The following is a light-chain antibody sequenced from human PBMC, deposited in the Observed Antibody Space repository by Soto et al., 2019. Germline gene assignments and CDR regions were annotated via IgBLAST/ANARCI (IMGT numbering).Light chain of an antibody. Sequence: DIQMTQSPSSLSASVGDRVTITCRASQSISNYLNWYQQKPGKAPKLLMFAASSLQSVVPSRFSGGRSGTDFTRTISSLPPEDFATYYCQQSYSTPRTFGQAPKVEIK. CDR3: QQSYSTPRT. CDR1: QSISNY. J-gene: IGKJ1*01. CDR2: AAS. V-gene: IGKV1-39*01.